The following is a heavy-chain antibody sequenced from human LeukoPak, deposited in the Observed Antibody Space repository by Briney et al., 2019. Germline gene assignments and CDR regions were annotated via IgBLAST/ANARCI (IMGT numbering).Heavy chain of an antibody. Sequence: SETLSLTCTVSGGSISSYYWSWIRQPPGKGLGWIGYIYYSGSTNYNPSLKSRVTISVDTPKNQFSLKLSSVTAADTAVYYCARGSGGYDDFDYRGQGTLVTVSS. CDR2: IYYSGST. D-gene: IGHD5-12*01. V-gene: IGHV4-59*01. CDR1: GGSISSYY. J-gene: IGHJ4*02. CDR3: ARGSGGYDDFDY.